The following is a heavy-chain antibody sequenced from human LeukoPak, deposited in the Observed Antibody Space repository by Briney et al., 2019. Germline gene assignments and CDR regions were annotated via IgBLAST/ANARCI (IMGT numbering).Heavy chain of an antibody. CDR3: ARDFAYSKGYYYYYYGMDV. D-gene: IGHD4-11*01. CDR1: GYTFTGYY. CDR2: INPNSGGT. J-gene: IGHJ6*02. Sequence: APVKVSCKASGYTFTGYYMHWVRQAPGQGLEWMGWINPNSGGTNYAQKFQGRVTMTRDTSISTAYMELSRLRSDDTAVYYCARDFAYSKGYYYYYYGMDVWGQGTTVTVSS. V-gene: IGHV1-2*02.